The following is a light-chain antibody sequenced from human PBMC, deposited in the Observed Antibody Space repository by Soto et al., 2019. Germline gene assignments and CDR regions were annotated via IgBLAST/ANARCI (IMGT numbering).Light chain of an antibody. CDR2: GNS. Sequence: QSVLTQPPSVSGAPGQRVTISCTRSSSNIGAGYDVHWYQQLPGTAPKLLIYGNSNRPSGVPDRFSGSKSGTSASLAITGLQAEDEADYYGQSYDSSLSGVVFGGGTKLTVL. V-gene: IGLV1-40*01. CDR1: SSNIGAGYD. J-gene: IGLJ2*01. CDR3: QSYDSSLSGVV.